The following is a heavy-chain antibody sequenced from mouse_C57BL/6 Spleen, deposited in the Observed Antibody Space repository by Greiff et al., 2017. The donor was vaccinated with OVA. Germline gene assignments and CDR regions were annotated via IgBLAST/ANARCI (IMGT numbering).Heavy chain of an antibody. V-gene: IGHV5-16*01. CDR2: INYDGSST. CDR3: ARDGGYDGDAMDY. J-gene: IGHJ4*01. Sequence: EVKLMESEGGLVQPGSSMKLSCTASGFTFSDYYMAWVRQVPEKGLEWVANINYDGSSTYYLDSLKSRFIISRDNAKNILYLQMSSLKSEDTATYYCARDGGYDGDAMDYWGQGTSVTVSS. D-gene: IGHD2-2*01. CDR1: GFTFSDYY.